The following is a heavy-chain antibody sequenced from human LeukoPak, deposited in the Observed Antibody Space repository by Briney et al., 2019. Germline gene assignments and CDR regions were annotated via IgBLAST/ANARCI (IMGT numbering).Heavy chain of an antibody. D-gene: IGHD2-15*01. CDR2: IYYSGST. Sequence: SETLSLTCTVSGGSVSSSSHYWNWIRQPPGKGLEWVGSIYYSGSTNYNPSLQSRVTISVDTSKNQFSLRLSSVTAADTAMYYCARRDCSGGSCYFQPWGQGTLVTVSS. CDR1: GGSVSSSSHY. CDR3: ARRDCSGGSCYFQP. V-gene: IGHV4-39*01. J-gene: IGHJ1*01.